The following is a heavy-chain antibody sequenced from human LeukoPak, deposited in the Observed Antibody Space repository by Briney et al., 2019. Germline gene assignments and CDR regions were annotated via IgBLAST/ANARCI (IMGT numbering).Heavy chain of an antibody. J-gene: IGHJ4*02. CDR3: ARELYYYGSGSYFGGY. CDR1: GYTLTSYG. Sequence: AAVTVSRKASGYTLTSYGISWVRQAPGQGREWMGWISAYNGNTNHTQKLQGRVTMTTDTSTSTAYMELRSLRSDDTAVYYCARELYYYGSGSYFGGYWGQGTLVTVSS. V-gene: IGHV1-18*01. CDR2: ISAYNGNT. D-gene: IGHD3-10*01.